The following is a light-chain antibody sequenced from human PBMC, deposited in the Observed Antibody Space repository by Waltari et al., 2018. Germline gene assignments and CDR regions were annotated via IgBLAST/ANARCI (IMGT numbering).Light chain of an antibody. CDR1: SGSIASHY. CDR3: QSYDTSNRV. Sequence: NFMLTQPHSVSESPGKTVTISCTRSSGSIASHYVQWYQQRPGSSPTTVIYEDNQRPSGVPDRFSGAIDSSSNSASLTISGLKTEDEADYYCQSYDTSNRVFGGGNKVTVL. J-gene: IGLJ3*02. V-gene: IGLV6-57*01. CDR2: EDN.